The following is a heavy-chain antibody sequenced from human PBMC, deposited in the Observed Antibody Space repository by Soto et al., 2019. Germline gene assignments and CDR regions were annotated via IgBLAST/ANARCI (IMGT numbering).Heavy chain of an antibody. CDR2: TSPVLDTE. V-gene: IGHV1-69*08. J-gene: IGHJ4*02. CDR1: GGTFSNYS. CDR3: ARGSDRPGYCSGGRCYPEFDA. D-gene: IGHD2-15*01. Sequence: QVQLVQSGAEVKKPGSSVRVSCKASGGTFSNYSITWVRQAPGQGLDWMGRTSPVLDTESYAQKVQGRLTDVADKSTGTAFMELSSLTSEDTAIYYCARGSDRPGYCSGGRCYPEFDAWGQGTLVTVSS.